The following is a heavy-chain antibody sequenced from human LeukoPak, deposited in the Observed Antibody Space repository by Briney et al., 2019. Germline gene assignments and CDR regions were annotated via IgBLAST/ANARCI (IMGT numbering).Heavy chain of an antibody. CDR1: GFTFDDYW. Sequence: PGGSLRLSCAASGFTFDDYWMTWARHIPGKGLEWVANINRAGNEKYYVESVEGRFIISRDNAKNSLYLEMDSLRVEDTAVYCCARVGAWDLQRVFEYWGQGTRVTVSS. D-gene: IGHD1-26*01. CDR2: INRAGNEK. V-gene: IGHV3-7*01. CDR3: ARVGAWDLQRVFEY. J-gene: IGHJ4*02.